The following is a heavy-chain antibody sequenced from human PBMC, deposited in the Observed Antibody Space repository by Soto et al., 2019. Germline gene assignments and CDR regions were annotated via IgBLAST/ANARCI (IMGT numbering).Heavy chain of an antibody. V-gene: IGHV3-33*01. CDR2: IWYEGTNK. J-gene: IGHJ4*02. CDR3: ARESEDLTSNFDY. CDR1: DFAFSNYG. Sequence: GGSLRLSWVASDFAFSNYGMHWVRQAPGKGLEWVALIWYEGTNKYYGDSVKGRFTVSRDNSKKTLYLQMNSLRADDTAVYYCARESEDLTSNFDYWGQGTLVTV.